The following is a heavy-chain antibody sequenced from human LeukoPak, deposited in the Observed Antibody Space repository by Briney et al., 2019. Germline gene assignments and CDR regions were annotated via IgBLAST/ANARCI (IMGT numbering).Heavy chain of an antibody. CDR2: FDPEDGET. J-gene: IGHJ4*02. V-gene: IGHV1-24*01. D-gene: IGHD6-19*01. CDR1: GYTLTELS. CDR3: ATDYPGGLVPEPNFDY. Sequence: ASVKVSCKVSGYTLTELSMHWVRQAPGKGLEWMGGFDPEDGETIYAQKFQGRVTMTEDTSTDTAYMELSSLRSEDTAVYYCATDYPGGLVPEPNFDYWGQGTLVTVSS.